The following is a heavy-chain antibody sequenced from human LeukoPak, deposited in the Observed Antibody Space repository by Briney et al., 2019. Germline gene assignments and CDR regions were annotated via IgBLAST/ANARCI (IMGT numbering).Heavy chain of an antibody. Sequence: GGSLRLSCAASGFTFSSYSMNWVRQAPGKGLEWVSSISSSSSYIYYADSVKGRFTISRDSAKNSLYLQMNSLRAEDTAVYYCAREGCSGGSCYPGFDYWGQGTLVTVSS. CDR1: GFTFSSYS. D-gene: IGHD2-15*01. CDR2: ISSSSSYI. CDR3: AREGCSGGSCYPGFDY. V-gene: IGHV3-21*01. J-gene: IGHJ4*02.